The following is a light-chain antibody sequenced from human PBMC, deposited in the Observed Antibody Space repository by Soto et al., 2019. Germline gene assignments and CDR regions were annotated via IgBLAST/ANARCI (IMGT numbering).Light chain of an antibody. J-gene: IGKJ1*01. Sequence: EIVLTQSPGTLSLSPGEGASLSCKASQSVYNNYLAWYQHKPGRSPRLLIYGASTRAAGIPDRFSGSGSGTDFTLTITRLDPEDFAIYYCHQYGSSPQTFGRGTKVEIK. CDR1: QSVYNNY. V-gene: IGKV3-20*01. CDR3: HQYGSSPQT. CDR2: GAS.